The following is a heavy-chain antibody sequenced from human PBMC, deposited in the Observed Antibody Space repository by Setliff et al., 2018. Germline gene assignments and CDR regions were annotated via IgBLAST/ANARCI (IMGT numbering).Heavy chain of an antibody. CDR1: GGSFSSFS. D-gene: IGHD2-21*01. J-gene: IGHJ5*02. V-gene: IGHV1-69*08. Sequence: SVKVSCKASGGSFSSFSIHWVRQAPGQGLEWMGRIMPIFGSTNYAQNFQGRVTITADKSTSTAYMDLSSPRSEDSAVYYCARDRGGTAIANWFDRWGQGTLVTVSS. CDR2: IMPIFGST. CDR3: ARDRGGTAIANWFDR.